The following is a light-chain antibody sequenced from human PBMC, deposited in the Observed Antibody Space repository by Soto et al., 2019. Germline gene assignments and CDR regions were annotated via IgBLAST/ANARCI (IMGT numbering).Light chain of an antibody. V-gene: IGLV2-23*01. CDR3: CSYAGSITYVV. CDR1: SSDVGSYNL. J-gene: IGLJ2*01. Sequence: QSALTQPASVSGSPGQSITISCTGTSSDVGSYNLVSWYQQHPGKAPKLMIYEGSKRPSGVSNRFYGSKSGNTASLTISGLQAEDEADYYCCSYAGSITYVVLGGGTKLTVL. CDR2: EGS.